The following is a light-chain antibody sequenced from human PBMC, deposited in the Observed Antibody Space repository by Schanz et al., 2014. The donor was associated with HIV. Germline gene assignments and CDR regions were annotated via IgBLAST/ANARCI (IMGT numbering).Light chain of an antibody. J-gene: IGLJ2*01. Sequence: QSVLTQPPSVSGAPGQRVSISCTGTTSNIGAGYDVHWYLQLPGSAPKLLIYGNNNRPSGVPDRFSGSKSGTSASLAITGLQAEDEADYYCATWDTTLSAVVFGGGTKLTVL. CDR3: ATWDTTLSAVV. CDR2: GNN. V-gene: IGLV1-40*01. CDR1: TSNIGAGYD.